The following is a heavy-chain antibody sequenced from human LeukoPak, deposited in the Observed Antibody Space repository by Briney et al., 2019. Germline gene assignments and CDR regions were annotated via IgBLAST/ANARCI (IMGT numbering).Heavy chain of an antibody. CDR1: GYTFTGYY. Sequence: GASVKVSCKASGYTFTGYYMRWVRQAPGQGLEWMGWINPNSGGTNYAQKFQGWVTMTRDTSISTAYMELSRLRSDDTAVYYCARFRDSSGYYRFDAFDIWGQGTMVTVSS. V-gene: IGHV1-2*04. D-gene: IGHD3-22*01. CDR3: ARFRDSSGYYRFDAFDI. CDR2: INPNSGGT. J-gene: IGHJ3*02.